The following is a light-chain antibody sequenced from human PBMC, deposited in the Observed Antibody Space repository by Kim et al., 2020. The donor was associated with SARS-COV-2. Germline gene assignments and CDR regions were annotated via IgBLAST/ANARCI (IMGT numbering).Light chain of an antibody. J-gene: IGKJ4*01. CDR3: QQSHTTPLLT. Sequence: DIQMTQSPSSLAASVGDRVTIACRASQSISTYLNWYQQKAGKAPKLLIYAASSLQSGVPSRFSGSGSGTDFTLTISSLQPEYFATYYCQQSHTTPLLTFGGGTKVDIK. CDR2: AAS. V-gene: IGKV1-39*01. CDR1: QSISTY.